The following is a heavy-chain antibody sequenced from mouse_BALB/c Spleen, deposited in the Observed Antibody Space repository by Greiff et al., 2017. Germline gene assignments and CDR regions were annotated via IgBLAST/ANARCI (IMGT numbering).Heavy chain of an antibody. CDR2: IDPSDSYT. CDR3: ARWGNYGY. J-gene: IGHJ2*01. Sequence: QVQLQQPGAELVKPGASVKLSCKASGYTFTSYWTHWVKQRPGQGLEWIGEIDPSDSYTNYNQKFKGKATLTVDKSSSTAYMQLSSLTSEDSAVYYCARWGNYGYWGQGTTLTVSS. CDR1: GYTFTSYW. D-gene: IGHD2-1*01. V-gene: IGHV1-69*02.